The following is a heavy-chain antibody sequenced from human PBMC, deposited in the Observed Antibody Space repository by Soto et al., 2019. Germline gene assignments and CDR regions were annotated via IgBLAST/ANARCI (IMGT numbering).Heavy chain of an antibody. Sequence: ASVKVSCKTSGYTFTRNGISWVRQAPGQGLEWMGWISPKSGSIKYAQKFQGRVIMTTDTSTSTAYMEVRSLRSDDTAVYYCVKDRDSNSWPSRDVWGPGTVVTVSS. V-gene: IGHV1-18*01. D-gene: IGHD3-22*01. CDR3: VKDRDSNSWPSRDV. CDR2: ISPKSGSI. CDR1: GYTFTRNG. J-gene: IGHJ6*02.